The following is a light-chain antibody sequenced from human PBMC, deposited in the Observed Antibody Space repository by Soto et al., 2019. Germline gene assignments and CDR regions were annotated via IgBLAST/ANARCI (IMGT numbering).Light chain of an antibody. V-gene: IGLV2-23*02. CDR3: CSYAGSSTSYV. Sequence: SELTQPASVSGSPGQSITISCTGTSSDVGSYNLVSWYQQHPGKAPKLMIYEVSKRPSGVSNRFSGSKSGNTASLTISGLQAEDEADYYCCSYAGSSTSYVFGTGTKVTVL. CDR2: EVS. J-gene: IGLJ1*01. CDR1: SSDVGSYNL.